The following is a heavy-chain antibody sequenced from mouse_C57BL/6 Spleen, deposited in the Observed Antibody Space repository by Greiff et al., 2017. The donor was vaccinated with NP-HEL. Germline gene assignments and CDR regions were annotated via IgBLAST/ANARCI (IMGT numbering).Heavy chain of an antibody. Sequence: VQLVESGAELVKPGASVKMSCKASGYTFTTYPIEWMKQNHGKSLEWIGNFHPYNDDTKYNEKFKGTATLTVEKSSSTVYLELSRLTSDDSAVYYCARRNYIYYAMDYWGQGTSVTVSS. J-gene: IGHJ4*01. CDR3: ARRNYIYYAMDY. V-gene: IGHV1-47*01. D-gene: IGHD2-1*01. CDR1: GYTFTTYP. CDR2: FHPYNDDT.